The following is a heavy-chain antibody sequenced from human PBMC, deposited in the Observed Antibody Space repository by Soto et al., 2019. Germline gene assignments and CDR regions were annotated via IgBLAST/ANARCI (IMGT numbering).Heavy chain of an antibody. V-gene: IGHV4-39*01. D-gene: IGHD3-9*01. CDR2: IYYSGST. J-gene: IGHJ5*02. CDR1: GGSISSSSYY. Sequence: PSETLSLTCIVSGGSISSSSYYWGWIRQPPGKGLEWIGSIYYSGSTYYNPSLKSRVTISVDTSKNQFSLKLSSVTAADTAVYYCARHIFWFDPWGQGTLVTVSS. CDR3: ARHIFWFDP.